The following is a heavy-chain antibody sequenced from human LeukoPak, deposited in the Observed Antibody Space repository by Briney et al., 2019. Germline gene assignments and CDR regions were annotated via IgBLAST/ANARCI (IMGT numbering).Heavy chain of an antibody. V-gene: IGHV4-34*01. CDR2: INHSGST. CDR3: ARGPNSRGYYDSSGFPLAAEYFQH. Sequence: SETLSLTCAVYGGSFSGYYWSWIRQPPGKGLEWIGEINHSGSTNYNPSLKSRVTISVDTSKNQFSLKLSSVTAADTAVYYCARGPNSRGYYDSSGFPLAAEYFQHWGQGTLVTVSS. CDR1: GGSFSGYY. D-gene: IGHD3-22*01. J-gene: IGHJ1*01.